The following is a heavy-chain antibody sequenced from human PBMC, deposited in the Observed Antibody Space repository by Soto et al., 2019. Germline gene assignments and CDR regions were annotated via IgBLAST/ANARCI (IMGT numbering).Heavy chain of an antibody. CDR3: ATVRGAWFGELLYGWFDP. D-gene: IGHD3-10*01. V-gene: IGHV1-69*01. CDR1: GGTFSSYA. CDR2: SIPIFGTA. Sequence: QVQLVQSGAEVKKPGSSVKVSCKASGGTFSSYAISWVRQAPGQGLEWMGGSIPIFGTANYAQKFQGRVTITADESTSTAYMELSSLRSEDTAVYYCATVRGAWFGELLYGWFDPWGQGTLVTVSS. J-gene: IGHJ5*02.